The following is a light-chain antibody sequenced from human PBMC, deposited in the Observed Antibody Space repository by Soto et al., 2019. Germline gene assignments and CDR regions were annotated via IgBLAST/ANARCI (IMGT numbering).Light chain of an antibody. CDR1: TSDIGTYSY. J-gene: IGLJ1*01. CDR3: CSSTGISTLL. V-gene: IGLV2-14*01. Sequence: QSALTQPASVSGSPGQSITISCTGTTSDIGTYSYVSWYQQHAGKAPKLIIYEVSHRPSGVSNRFSGSKSGSTASLTISGLQAEDEAHYYCCSSTGISTLLFATWLKVTV. CDR2: EVS.